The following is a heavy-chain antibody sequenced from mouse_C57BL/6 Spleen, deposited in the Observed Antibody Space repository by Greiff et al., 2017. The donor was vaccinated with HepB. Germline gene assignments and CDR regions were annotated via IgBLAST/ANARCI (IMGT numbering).Heavy chain of an antibody. J-gene: IGHJ3*01. Sequence: EVKLEESGGGLVQPGGSMKLSCVASGFTFSNYWMNWVRQSPEKGLEWVAQIRLKSDNYATHYAESVKGRFTISRDDSKSSVYLQMNNLRAEDTGIYYCTVGYYGSSTGFAYWGQGTLVTVSA. CDR3: TVGYYGSSTGFAY. CDR1: GFTFSNYW. V-gene: IGHV6-3*01. CDR2: IRLKSDNYAT. D-gene: IGHD1-1*01.